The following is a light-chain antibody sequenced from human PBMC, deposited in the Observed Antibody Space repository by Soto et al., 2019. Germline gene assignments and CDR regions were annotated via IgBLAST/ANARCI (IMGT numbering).Light chain of an antibody. CDR1: QSVSSSF. CDR3: QQRSSWPPSLT. CDR2: GAS. J-gene: IGKJ4*01. V-gene: IGKV3-11*01. Sequence: EIVFTQSPGTLSLSPGERATLSCSASQSVSSSFLGWYQQKPGQAPRLLIYGASNRAAGIPARFSGSGSGTDFTLTINSLEPEDFAVYYCQQRSSWPPSLTFGGGTKVDIK.